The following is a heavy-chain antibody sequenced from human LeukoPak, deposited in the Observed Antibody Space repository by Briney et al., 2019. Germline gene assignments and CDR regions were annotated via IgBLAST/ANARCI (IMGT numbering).Heavy chain of an antibody. CDR2: ISYDGSNK. Sequence: TGGSLRLSCAASGFTFSSYGMHWVRQAPGKGLEWVAVISYDGSNKYYADSVKGRFTISRDNSKNTLYLQMNSLRAEDTAVYYCAKEALSLDYWGQGTLVTVSS. CDR3: AKEALSLDY. V-gene: IGHV3-30*18. J-gene: IGHJ4*02. CDR1: GFTFSSYG.